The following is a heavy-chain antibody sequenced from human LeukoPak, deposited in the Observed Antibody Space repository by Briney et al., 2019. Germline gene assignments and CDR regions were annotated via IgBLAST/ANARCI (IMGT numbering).Heavy chain of an antibody. D-gene: IGHD3-22*01. J-gene: IGHJ4*02. CDR3: ARNWYYYDSSGSTLDY. CDR2: IRSKAYGGTT. Sequence: PGGSLRLSCTASGFTFGDYAMSWFRQAPGKGLEWVGFIRSKAYGGTTEYAASVKGRFTISRDDSKSIAYLQMNSLKTEDTAVYYCARNWYYYDSSGSTLDYWGQGTLVTVSS. CDR1: GFTFGDYA. V-gene: IGHV3-49*03.